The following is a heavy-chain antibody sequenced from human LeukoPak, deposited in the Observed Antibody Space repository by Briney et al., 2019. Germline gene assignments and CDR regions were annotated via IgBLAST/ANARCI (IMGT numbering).Heavy chain of an antibody. Sequence: SVKVSCKASGGTFSSYAISWVRQAPGQGLEWMGGIIPIFGTANYAQKFQGRVTITADESTSTAYMELSSLRAEDTAIYYCAKVPKSLPGYWGQGALVTVSS. J-gene: IGHJ4*02. CDR2: IIPIFGTA. CDR1: GGTFSSYA. V-gene: IGHV1-69*13. CDR3: AKVPKSLPGY.